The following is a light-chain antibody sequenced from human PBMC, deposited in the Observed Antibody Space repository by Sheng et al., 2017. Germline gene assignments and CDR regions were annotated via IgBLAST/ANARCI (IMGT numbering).Light chain of an antibody. V-gene: IGKV3-15*01. Sequence: EIVMTQSPATLSVSPGERVTLSCRASQSVSSNLAWYQQKPGQAPRLIIYGASTRATGVPARFSGSGSGTEFTLTISSLQSEDFAVYYCQQYGDSPRTFGQGTKVEI. CDR1: QSVSSN. CDR3: QQYGDSPRT. CDR2: GAS. J-gene: IGKJ1*01.